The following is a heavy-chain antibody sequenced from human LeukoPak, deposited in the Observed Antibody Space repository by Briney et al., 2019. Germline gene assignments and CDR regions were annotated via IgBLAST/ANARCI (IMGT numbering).Heavy chain of an antibody. V-gene: IGHV3-23*01. D-gene: IGHD3-22*01. Sequence: GGSLRLSCAASGFTFSSYAMSWVRQAPGKGLEWVSAISGSGGSTYYADSVKGRFTISRDNSKNTLYLQMNSLRAEDTAVYYCAKAKGRNYYDSSGCFDYWGQGTLVTVSS. CDR1: GFTFSSYA. CDR2: ISGSGGST. J-gene: IGHJ4*02. CDR3: AKAKGRNYYDSSGCFDY.